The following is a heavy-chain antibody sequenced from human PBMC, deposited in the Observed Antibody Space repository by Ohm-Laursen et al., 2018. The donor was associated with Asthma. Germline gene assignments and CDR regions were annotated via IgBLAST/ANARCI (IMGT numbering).Heavy chain of an antibody. D-gene: IGHD4-23*01. J-gene: IGHJ4*02. Sequence: SVKVSCKASGYTFTGYYMHWVRQAPGQGLEWMGRINPNSGGTNYAQKFQGRVTMTRDTSISTAYMELSRLRSDDTAVYYCARLAGSGYGGNSTLDYWGQGTLVTVSS. V-gene: IGHV1-2*06. CDR1: GYTFTGYY. CDR2: INPNSGGT. CDR3: ARLAGSGYGGNSTLDY.